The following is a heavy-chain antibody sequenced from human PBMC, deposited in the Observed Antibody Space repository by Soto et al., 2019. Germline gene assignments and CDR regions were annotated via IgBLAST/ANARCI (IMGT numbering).Heavy chain of an antibody. CDR3: ARGFGYCSGGSCYYYYYGMDV. CDR1: GFTFSSYA. J-gene: IGHJ6*02. CDR2: ISSNGCST. Sequence: GGSLRLSCAASGFTFSSYAMHWVRQAPGKGLEYVSAISSNGCSTYYANSVKGRFTISRDNSKNTLYLQMGSLRAEDMAVYYCARGFGYCSGGSCYYYYYGMDVWGQGTTVTVSS. V-gene: IGHV3-64*01. D-gene: IGHD2-15*01.